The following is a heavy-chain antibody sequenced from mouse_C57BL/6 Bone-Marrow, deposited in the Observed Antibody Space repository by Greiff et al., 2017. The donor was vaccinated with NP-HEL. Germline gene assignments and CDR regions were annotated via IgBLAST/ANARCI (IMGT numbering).Heavy chain of an antibody. Sequence: EVKLMESGGGLVQPGGSLKLSCAASGFTFSDYGMAWVRQAPRKGPEWVAFISNLAYSIYYADTVTGRFTISRENAKNTLYLEMSSLRSEDTAMYYCARHYGSSYGYLDVWGTGTTVTVSS. D-gene: IGHD1-1*01. CDR3: ARHYGSSYGYLDV. CDR2: ISNLAYSI. V-gene: IGHV5-15*01. CDR1: GFTFSDYG. J-gene: IGHJ1*03.